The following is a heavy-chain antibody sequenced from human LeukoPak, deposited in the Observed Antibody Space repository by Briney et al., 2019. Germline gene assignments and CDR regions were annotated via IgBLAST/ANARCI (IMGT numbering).Heavy chain of an antibody. CDR3: ARAAAVAGDLDY. J-gene: IGHJ4*02. CDR2: INSDGSST. D-gene: IGHD6-19*01. V-gene: IGHV3-74*01. Sequence: GGSLRLSCAASGFTFSSYWMHWVRQAPGKGLVWVSRINSDGSSTSYADSVKGRFTIPRDNAKNTLYLQMNSLRAEDTAVYYCARAAAVAGDLDYWGQGTLVTVSS. CDR1: GFTFSSYW.